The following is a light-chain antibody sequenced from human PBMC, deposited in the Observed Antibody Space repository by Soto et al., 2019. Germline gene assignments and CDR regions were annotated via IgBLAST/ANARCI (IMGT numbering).Light chain of an antibody. CDR1: QTISNY. V-gene: IGKV1-39*01. CDR2: ASS. Sequence: DIQMTQSPASLAASLGDRVTISCRASQTISNYLNWYHQKPGKAPKLLIYASSTLQIGVQSTFSGSGSGSEFTLTISSLQPEDCGSYYCQQSYNTPFTFGPGTKVDIK. J-gene: IGKJ3*01. CDR3: QQSYNTPFT.